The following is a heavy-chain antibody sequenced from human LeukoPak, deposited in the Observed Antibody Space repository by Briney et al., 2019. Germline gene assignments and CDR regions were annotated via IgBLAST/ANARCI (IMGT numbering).Heavy chain of an antibody. CDR3: AKEFLSEAVAYFDY. D-gene: IGHD6-19*01. V-gene: IGHV3-30*18. CDR2: ISYDGSNK. J-gene: IGHJ4*02. CDR1: GLTFSSYG. Sequence: GGSLRLSCAASGLTFSSYGTHWASQDPGKGLEWAAVISYDGSNKYYADSVKGRFTLSRDNSKNTLYLQMNSLRAEDKAVYYCAKEFLSEAVAYFDYWGQGTLVTVSS.